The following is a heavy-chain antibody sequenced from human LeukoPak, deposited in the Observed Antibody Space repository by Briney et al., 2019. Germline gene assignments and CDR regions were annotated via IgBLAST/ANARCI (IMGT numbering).Heavy chain of an antibody. CDR2: INPYNGNT. D-gene: IGHD5-18*01. J-gene: IGHJ4*02. Sequence: ASVKVSCKASGYSFTTNGIIWVRQAPGQGLEWMGRINPYNGNTNYAQRLQGRVTMTTDTSTSTAYMELRSLGFDDTAVYYCARDGEVGYIADFDYWGQGTLVTVSS. CDR1: GYSFTTNG. CDR3: ARDGEVGYIADFDY. V-gene: IGHV1-18*04.